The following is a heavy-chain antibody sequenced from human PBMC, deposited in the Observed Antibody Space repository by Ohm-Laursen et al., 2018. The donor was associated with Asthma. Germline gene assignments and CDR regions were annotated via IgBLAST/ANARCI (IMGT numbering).Heavy chain of an antibody. J-gene: IGHJ6*02. CDR1: GFAFSNIW. D-gene: IGHD4-23*01. CDR2: ITSERSGGTR. Sequence: SLRLSCSASGFAFSNIWMTWVRQSPGKGLEWVGRITSERSGGTRAYAAPVKDRFTISRDDSKTTLYLQMNSLKTEDTAVYYCTTGGNSGHYYYYGMDVWGQGTTVTVSS. V-gene: IGHV3-15*01. CDR3: TTGGNSGHYYYYGMDV.